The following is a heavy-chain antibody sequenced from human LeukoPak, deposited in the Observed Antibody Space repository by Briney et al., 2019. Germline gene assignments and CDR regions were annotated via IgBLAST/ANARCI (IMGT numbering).Heavy chain of an antibody. CDR1: GYTFTSYG. V-gene: IGHV5-51*01. D-gene: IGHD3-10*01. J-gene: IGHJ6*03. Sequence: GASVKVSCKASGYTFTSYGISWVRQMPGKGLEWMGIIYPGDSDTRYSPSFQGQVTISADKSISTAYLQWSSLKASDTAMYYCARHREANYYGSGSYPYYMDVWGKGTTVTVSS. CDR2: IYPGDSDT. CDR3: ARHREANYYGSGSYPYYMDV.